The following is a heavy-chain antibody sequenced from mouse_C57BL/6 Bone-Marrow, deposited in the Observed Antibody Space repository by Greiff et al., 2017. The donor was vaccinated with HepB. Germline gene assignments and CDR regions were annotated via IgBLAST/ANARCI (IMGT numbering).Heavy chain of an antibody. CDR1: GFSLTSYG. V-gene: IGHV2-6*01. CDR3: ASSYGYDLFAY. J-gene: IGHJ3*01. CDR2: IWGVGST. D-gene: IGHD2-2*01. Sequence: VKLMESGPGLVAPSQSLSISCTVSGFSLTSYGVDWVRQSPGKGLEWLGVIWGVGSTNYNSALKSRLSISKDDSKIQVFLKMNSLQTDDTAMYYCASSYGYDLFAYWGQGTLVTVSA.